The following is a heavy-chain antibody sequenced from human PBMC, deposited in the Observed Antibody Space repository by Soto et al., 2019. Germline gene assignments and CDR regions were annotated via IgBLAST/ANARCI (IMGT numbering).Heavy chain of an antibody. CDR2: IKRKTNGGKK. CDR3: TTDGNWNDDHDAFDI. Sequence: PGGSLRLSCAASGFTFSNAWMSWVRQAPGKGLKWVGRIKRKTNGGKKNNAEPVKGKLTISRNDSKKTLNLKIKRQKTEDTAVFYCTTDGNWNDDHDAFDIWGQGTMVTVSS. CDR1: GFTFSNAW. D-gene: IGHD1-1*01. J-gene: IGHJ3*02. V-gene: IGHV3-15*01.